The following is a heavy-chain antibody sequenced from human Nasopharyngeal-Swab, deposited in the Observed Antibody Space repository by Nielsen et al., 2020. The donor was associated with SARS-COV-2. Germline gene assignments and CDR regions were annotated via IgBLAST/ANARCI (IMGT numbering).Heavy chain of an antibody. CDR1: GGPFSGYY. J-gene: IGHJ6*03. CDR3: ARALWKKSYYYYMDV. Sequence: SETLSLTCAVYGGPFSGYYWSWIRQPPGKGLEWIGEINHSGSTNYNPSLKSRVTISIDTSKNQFSLKLSSVTAADTAVYYCARALWKKSYYYYMDVWGKGTTVTVSS. CDR2: INHSGST. D-gene: IGHD2/OR15-2a*01. V-gene: IGHV4-34*01.